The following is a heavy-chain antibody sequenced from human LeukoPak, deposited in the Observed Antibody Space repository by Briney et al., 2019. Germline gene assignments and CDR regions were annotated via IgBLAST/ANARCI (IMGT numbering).Heavy chain of an antibody. CDR3: ATSPPPILRFLEWLPDFDY. CDR2: ISGSGGST. D-gene: IGHD3-3*01. J-gene: IGHJ4*02. Sequence: PGGSLRLSCAASGFTFSSYAMSWVRQAPGKGLEWVSAISGSGGSTYYADSVKGRFTISRDNSKNTLYLQMNSLRAEDTAVYYCATSPPPILRFLEWLPDFDYWGQGTLVTVSS. CDR1: GFTFSSYA. V-gene: IGHV3-23*01.